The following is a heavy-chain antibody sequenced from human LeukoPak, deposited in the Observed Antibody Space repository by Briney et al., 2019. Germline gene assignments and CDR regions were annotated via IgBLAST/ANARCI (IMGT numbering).Heavy chain of an antibody. V-gene: IGHV4-59*06. CDR3: ARDRAVRGPYGMDV. J-gene: IGHJ6*02. CDR2: IYYSGST. D-gene: IGHD3-10*01. Sequence: SETLSLTCTVSGGSISSYYWSWIRQPAGKGLEWIGYIYYSGSTYYNPSLKSRVTISVDTSKNQFSLKLSSVTAADTAVYYCARDRAVRGPYGMDVWGQGTTVTVSS. CDR1: GGSISSYY.